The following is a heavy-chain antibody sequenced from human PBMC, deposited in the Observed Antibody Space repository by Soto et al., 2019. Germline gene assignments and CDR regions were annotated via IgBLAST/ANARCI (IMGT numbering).Heavy chain of an antibody. D-gene: IGHD6-19*01. CDR2: VPSKTHTYAT. J-gene: IGHJ4*02. CDR3: AGQHLDVPVASAIDY. V-gene: IGHV3-73*01. Sequence: GGSLRPSCAASGFTFSGSTIHWVRQTSGKGLEWVGRVPSKTHTYATAYAASVKGRFTISRDDSKNTAYLQMNSLKTEDTAVYYCAGQHLDVPVASAIDYWGQGTLVTVSS. CDR1: GFTFSGST.